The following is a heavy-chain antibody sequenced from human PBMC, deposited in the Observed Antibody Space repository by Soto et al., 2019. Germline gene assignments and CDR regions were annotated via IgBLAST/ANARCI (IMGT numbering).Heavy chain of an antibody. CDR2: ISHSGTT. V-gene: IGHV4-38-2*02. Sequence: PSETLSLTCTVSGGSISSYYWTWSRQPPGKGLEWIGSISHSGTTSYSPYLTSRVSISVDTSKNQVSLKLTSVTAADTAVYFCARVTMVIRDSDHFGVDVWGHGTTVTVSS. CDR3: ARVTMVIRDSDHFGVDV. D-gene: IGHD4-17*01. J-gene: IGHJ6*02. CDR1: GGSISSYY.